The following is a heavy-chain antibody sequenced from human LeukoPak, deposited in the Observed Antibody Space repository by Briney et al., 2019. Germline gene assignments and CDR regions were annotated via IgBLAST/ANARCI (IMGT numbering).Heavy chain of an antibody. V-gene: IGHV3-30*18. Sequence: GGSLRLSCAASGFTFSSYGMHWVRQAPGKGLEWVAVISYDGSNKYYADSVKGRFTISRDNSKNTLYLQMNSLGAEDTAVYYCAKDLKRRDGYKLDYWGQGTLVTVSS. D-gene: IGHD5-12*01. CDR1: GFTFSSYG. J-gene: IGHJ4*02. CDR2: ISYDGSNK. CDR3: AKDLKRRDGYKLDY.